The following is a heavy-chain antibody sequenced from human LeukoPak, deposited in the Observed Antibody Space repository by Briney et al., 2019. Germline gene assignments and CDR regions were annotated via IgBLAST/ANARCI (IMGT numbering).Heavy chain of an antibody. CDR1: GFTFSTYG. Sequence: PGRSLRLSCAASGFTFSTYGMHWIRQAPGKGLEWVAVISYDGSNKYYADSVKGRFTISRDNSKNTLYLQMNSLRAEDTAVYYCVTGNPKSSDYWGQGTLATVSS. CDR3: VTGNPKSSDY. J-gene: IGHJ4*02. D-gene: IGHD4-23*01. V-gene: IGHV3-30*03. CDR2: ISYDGSNK.